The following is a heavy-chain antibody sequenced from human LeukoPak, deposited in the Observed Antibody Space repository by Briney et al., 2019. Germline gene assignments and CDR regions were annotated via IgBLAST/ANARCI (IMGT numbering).Heavy chain of an antibody. CDR2: INHSGST. Sequence: SETLSLTCAVYGGSFSGYYWSWIRQPPGKGLEWIGEINHSGSTNYNPSLKSRVTISVGTSKNQFSLKLSSVTAADTAVYYCARNVYYGSGSYYYYYMDVWGKGTTVTVSS. CDR3: ARNVYYGSGSYYYYYMDV. CDR1: GGSFSGYY. V-gene: IGHV4-34*01. J-gene: IGHJ6*03. D-gene: IGHD3-10*01.